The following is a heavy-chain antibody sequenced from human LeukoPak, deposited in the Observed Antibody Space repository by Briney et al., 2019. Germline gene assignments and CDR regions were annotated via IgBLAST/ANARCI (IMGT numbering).Heavy chain of an antibody. V-gene: IGHV3-53*01. CDR2: IYSGGTT. D-gene: IGHD4-23*01. CDR1: GFTVSSNH. J-gene: IGHJ3*01. CDR3: ARDADYGGSPDAFDV. Sequence: GGSLRLSCAASGFTVSSNHMSWVRQAPGRGLKWVSIIYSGGTTYYADSVKGRFTISRDNSKNTLYLQMNTLRAEDTAVYYCARDADYGGSPDAFDVWGRGTIVTVSS.